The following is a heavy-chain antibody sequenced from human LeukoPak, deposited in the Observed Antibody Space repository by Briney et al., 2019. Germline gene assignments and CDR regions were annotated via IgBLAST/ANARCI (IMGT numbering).Heavy chain of an antibody. Sequence: GGSLRLSCAASGFTFSSYAMSWVRQAPGKGLEWVSGISLDGATTYYAGSVEGRFTISRDNSKNTLYLQMNSLRADDTAVYYCAKNGGYSYGLYYFDYWGQGTLVTVSS. CDR2: ISLDGATT. D-gene: IGHD5-18*01. V-gene: IGHV3-23*01. CDR1: GFTFSSYA. CDR3: AKNGGYSYGLYYFDY. J-gene: IGHJ4*02.